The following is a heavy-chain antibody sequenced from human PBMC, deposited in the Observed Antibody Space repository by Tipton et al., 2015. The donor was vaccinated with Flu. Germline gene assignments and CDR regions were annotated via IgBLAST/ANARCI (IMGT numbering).Heavy chain of an antibody. CDR3: ARGGGEFGDGALDI. V-gene: IGHV4-4*07. D-gene: IGHD3-10*01. Sequence: TLSLTCTVSGGSLSSFYWSWIRQPAGKGLEWIGRIYTSGSTKYNPSLESRAAISLDTSNNRFSLNLTSVTAADTAVYFCARGGGEFGDGALDIWGQGTVVAVSS. CDR2: IYTSGST. CDR1: GGSLSSFY. J-gene: IGHJ3*02.